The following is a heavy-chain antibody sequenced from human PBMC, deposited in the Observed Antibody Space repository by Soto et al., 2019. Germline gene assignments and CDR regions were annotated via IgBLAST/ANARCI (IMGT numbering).Heavy chain of an antibody. Sequence: QVQLVESGGGMVQPGRSLRLSCAASGFTFSSYGMHWVRQAPGKGLEWVAVIWYDGSNKYYADSVKGRFTISRDNSKNTLYPQMNSLRAEDTAVYYCARGGGSYYFDYWGQGTLVTVSS. J-gene: IGHJ4*02. CDR3: ARGGGSYYFDY. CDR1: GFTFSSYG. V-gene: IGHV3-33*01. D-gene: IGHD1-26*01. CDR2: IWYDGSNK.